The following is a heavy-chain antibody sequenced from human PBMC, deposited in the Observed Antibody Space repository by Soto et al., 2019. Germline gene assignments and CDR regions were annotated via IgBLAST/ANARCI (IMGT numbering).Heavy chain of an antibody. Sequence: QVQLQQWGAGLLKPSETLSLTCAVYGGSFSGYYWSWIRQPPGKGLEWIGEINHSGSTNYNSSLKSRVTISVDTSKNQFSLKLSSVTAADTAVYYCARVVAAAGTAGFDYWGQGTLVTVSS. J-gene: IGHJ4*02. CDR1: GGSFSGYY. V-gene: IGHV4-34*01. D-gene: IGHD6-13*01. CDR2: INHSGST. CDR3: ARVVAAAGTAGFDY.